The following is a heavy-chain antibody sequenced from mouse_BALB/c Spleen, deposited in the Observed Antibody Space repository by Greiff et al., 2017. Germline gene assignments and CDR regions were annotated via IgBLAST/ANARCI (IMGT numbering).Heavy chain of an antibody. CDR2: IWSDGST. CDR1: GFSLTSYG. CDR3: ARHNYGNYYAMDY. D-gene: IGHD1-1*01. V-gene: IGHV2-6-2*01. Sequence: VQLQESGPDLVAPSQSLSITCTVSGFSLTSYGVHWVRQPPGKGLEWLVVIWSDGSTTYNSALKSRLSMSKDNSKSQVFLKMNSLQTDDTAMYYCARHNYGNYYAMDYWGQGTSVTVSS. J-gene: IGHJ4*01.